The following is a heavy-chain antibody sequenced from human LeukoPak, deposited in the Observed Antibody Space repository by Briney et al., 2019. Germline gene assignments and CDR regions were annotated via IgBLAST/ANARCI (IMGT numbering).Heavy chain of an antibody. Sequence: ASVKVSCKGSGYNFSVYYMHWVRQAPGQGLEWMGWMDLNSGDTIYAPKFQGRVSMTRDTSITTAYMELSSLTFDDSAIYYCATKGGLTPNTLAMWGHGTMVTVSS. CDR2: MDLNSGDT. CDR1: GYNFSVYY. D-gene: IGHD2-15*01. V-gene: IGHV1-2*02. J-gene: IGHJ3*01. CDR3: ATKGGLTPNTLAM.